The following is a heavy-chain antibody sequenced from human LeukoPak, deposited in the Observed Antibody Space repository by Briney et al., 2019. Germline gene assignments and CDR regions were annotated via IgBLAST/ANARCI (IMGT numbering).Heavy chain of an antibody. CDR3: ARVATHWFDP. CDR2: ISAYNGNT. J-gene: IGHJ5*02. CDR1: GYTFTSYG. Sequence: GASVNVSCKASGYTFTSYGISWVRPAAGQGLEWMGWISAYNGNTNYAQKLQGRVTMTTDTSTITAYMELRSLRSDDTAVYYCARVATHWFDPWGQGTLVTVSS. V-gene: IGHV1-18*01.